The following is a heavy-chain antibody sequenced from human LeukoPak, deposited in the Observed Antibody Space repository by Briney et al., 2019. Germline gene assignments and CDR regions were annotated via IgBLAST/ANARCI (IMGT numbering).Heavy chain of an antibody. V-gene: IGHV1-2*06. CDR2: INPNSGGT. D-gene: IGHD3-22*01. Sequence: ASVKVSCKASGYTFTGYYMHWVRQAPGQGLEWMGRINPNSGGTNYAQKFQGRVTMTRDTSISTAYMELSRLRSDDTAVYYCARGSHSNYYDSSGYPHWGQRTLVTVSS. J-gene: IGHJ4*02. CDR3: ARGSHSNYYDSSGYPH. CDR1: GYTFTGYY.